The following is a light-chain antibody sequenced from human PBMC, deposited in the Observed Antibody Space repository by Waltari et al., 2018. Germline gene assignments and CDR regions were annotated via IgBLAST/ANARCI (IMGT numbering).Light chain of an antibody. CDR2: QDT. Sequence: FVLTQTHSVSESPGKPVNISCTRSSGSIVSNHVKWYQQRPGSAPTTVIYQDTRRLAGVPDRFSGSVDKSSNSASLTISGLQTEDAADYYCQSSDINHHGVFGGGTKLTVL. V-gene: IGLV6-57*03. J-gene: IGLJ3*02. CDR1: SGSIVSNH. CDR3: QSSDINHHGV.